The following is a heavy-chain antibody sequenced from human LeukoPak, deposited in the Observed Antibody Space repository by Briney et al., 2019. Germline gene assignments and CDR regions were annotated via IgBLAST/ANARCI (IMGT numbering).Heavy chain of an antibody. D-gene: IGHD6-6*01. Sequence: SQTLSLTCTVSGGSISSSSYYWGWIRQPPGKGLEWIGSIYYSGSTYYNPSLKSRVTISVDTSKNQFSLKLSSVTAADTAVYYCARPRYSSSSYWFDPWGQGTLVTVSS. CDR2: IYYSGST. CDR1: GGSISSSSYY. V-gene: IGHV4-39*01. CDR3: ARPRYSSSSYWFDP. J-gene: IGHJ5*02.